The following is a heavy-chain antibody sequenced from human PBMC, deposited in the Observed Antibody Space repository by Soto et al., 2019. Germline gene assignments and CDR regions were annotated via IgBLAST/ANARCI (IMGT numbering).Heavy chain of an antibody. J-gene: IGHJ4*02. Sequence: PGGSLRLSCAASGFTFDDYAMHWVRQAPGKGLEWVSGISWNSGSIGYADSVKGRFTISRDNAKNSLYLQMNSLRAEDTALYYCAKDMAYDSSGYSSFDYWGQGTLVTVSS. CDR2: ISWNSGSI. CDR1: GFTFDDYA. CDR3: AKDMAYDSSGYSSFDY. D-gene: IGHD3-22*01. V-gene: IGHV3-9*01.